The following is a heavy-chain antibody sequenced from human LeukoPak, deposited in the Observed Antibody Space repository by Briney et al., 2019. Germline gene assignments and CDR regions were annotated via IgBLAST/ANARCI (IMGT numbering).Heavy chain of an antibody. CDR3: ARVGDGYNFMEYFQH. Sequence: GASVKVSCKASGYTFTGYYMHWVRQAPGQGLEWMGWINPNSGNTNYAQKLQGRVTMTTDTSTSTAYMELRSLRSDDTAVYYCARVGDGYNFMEYFQHWGQGTLVTVSS. D-gene: IGHD5-24*01. J-gene: IGHJ1*01. CDR1: GYTFTGYY. CDR2: INPNSGNT. V-gene: IGHV1-18*04.